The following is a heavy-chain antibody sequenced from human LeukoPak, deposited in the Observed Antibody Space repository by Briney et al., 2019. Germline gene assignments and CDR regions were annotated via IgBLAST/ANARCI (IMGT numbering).Heavy chain of an antibody. V-gene: IGHV1-69*13. J-gene: IGHJ4*02. CDR1: GGTFSSYA. D-gene: IGHD3-22*01. CDR3: ARGHDYYDSSGYLVY. CDR2: IIPIFGTA. Sequence: GASVKVSCKASGGTFSSYAISWVRQAPGQGLEWMGGIIPIFGTANYAQKFQGRVTITADESTSTAYMELSSLRSEDTAVYYCARGHDYYDSSGYLVYWGQGTLVTVSS.